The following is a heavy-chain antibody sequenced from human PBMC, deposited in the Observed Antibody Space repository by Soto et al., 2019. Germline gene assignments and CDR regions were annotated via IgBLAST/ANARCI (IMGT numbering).Heavy chain of an antibody. Sequence: SETLSLTCTVSGGSISSSSYYWGWIRQPPGKGLEWIGSIYYSGSTYYNPSLKSRVTISVDTSKNQFSLKLSSVTAADTAVYYCARTRPVWFAPWGQGTLVPVSS. CDR1: GGSISSSSYY. V-gene: IGHV4-39*01. CDR2: IYYSGST. J-gene: IGHJ5*02. CDR3: ARTRPVWFAP.